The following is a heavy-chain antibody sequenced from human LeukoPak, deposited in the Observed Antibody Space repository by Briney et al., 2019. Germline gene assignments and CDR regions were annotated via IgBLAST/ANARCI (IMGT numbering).Heavy chain of an antibody. J-gene: IGHJ4*02. D-gene: IGHD3-10*01. CDR2: ISWDGGST. V-gene: IGHV3-43D*04. CDR3: AKDYYGSGSYYNGYFDY. Sequence: GGSLRLSCAASGFTFDDYAMHWVRQAPGKGLEWVSLISWDGGSTYYADSVKGRFTISRDNSKNSLYLQMNSLRAEDTALYYCAKDYYGSGSYYNGYFDYWGQGTLVTX. CDR1: GFTFDDYA.